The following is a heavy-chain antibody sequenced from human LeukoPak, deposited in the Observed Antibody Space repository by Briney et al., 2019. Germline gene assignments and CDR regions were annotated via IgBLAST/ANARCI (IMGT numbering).Heavy chain of an antibody. D-gene: IGHD4-23*01. CDR1: GYTFTSYG. J-gene: IGHJ4*02. CDR3: ARVSSDDYGGNWSDYFDY. V-gene: IGHV1-18*01. Sequence: ASVKVSCKASGYTFTSYGISWVRQAPGQGLEWMGWISAYNGNTNYAQKLQGRVTMTTDTSTSTAYMELRSLRSDDTAVYYCARVSSDDYGGNWSDYFDYWGQGTLVTFSS. CDR2: ISAYNGNT.